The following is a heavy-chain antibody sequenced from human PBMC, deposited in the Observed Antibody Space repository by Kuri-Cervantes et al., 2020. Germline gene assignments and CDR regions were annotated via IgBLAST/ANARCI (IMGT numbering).Heavy chain of an antibody. CDR3: ARTSYGSGSLYDY. CDR1: GGSFSGDY. D-gene: IGHD3-10*01. J-gene: IGHJ4*02. CDR2: INHSGGT. Sequence: SETLSLTCDVYGGSFSGDYWNWIRQPPGKGLEWIGEINHSGGTNYNPSLKSRVTISVDKSKNQFSLKLSSVTAADTAVYYCARTSYGSGSLYDYWGQGTLVTVSS. V-gene: IGHV4-34*01.